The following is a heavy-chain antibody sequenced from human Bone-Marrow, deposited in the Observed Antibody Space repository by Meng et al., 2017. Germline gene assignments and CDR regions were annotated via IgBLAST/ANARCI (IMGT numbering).Heavy chain of an antibody. V-gene: IGHV3-73*01. Sequence: GESLKISCAVSGVTFSGSDIHWVRQASGKGLEWVGRIETKPNNYATSYGESLRGRFTIARDNAKNSLYLQMNSLRAEDTALYYCARVRRYPPYGSGSYHHYYYYGMDVWGQGTTVTVSS. D-gene: IGHD3-10*01. J-gene: IGHJ6*02. CDR2: IETKPNNYAT. CDR3: ARVRRYPPYGSGSYHHYYYYGMDV. CDR1: GVTFSGSD.